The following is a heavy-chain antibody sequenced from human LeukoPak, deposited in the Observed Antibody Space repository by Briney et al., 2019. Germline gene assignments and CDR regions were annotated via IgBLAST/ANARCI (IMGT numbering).Heavy chain of an antibody. V-gene: IGHV3-23*01. CDR3: AKESPEGRPFDY. Sequence: GGSLRLSCAASGFTFANYAMNWVRQAPGKGLEWVSAISGSGGNTYYADSVKGRFTISRDNSKNTLYLQMNSLRAEDTAVYYCAKESPEGRPFDYWGQGTLVTVSS. CDR1: GFTFANYA. CDR2: ISGSGGNT. J-gene: IGHJ4*02.